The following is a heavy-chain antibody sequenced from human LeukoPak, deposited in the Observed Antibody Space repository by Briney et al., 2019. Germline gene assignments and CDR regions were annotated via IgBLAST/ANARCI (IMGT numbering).Heavy chain of an antibody. V-gene: IGHV3-30*02. CDR2: IRYDGNNK. D-gene: IGHD6-19*01. CDR1: GFTFSNYG. CDR3: AKDRWGAVASFDY. Sequence: GGSLRLSCAASGFTFSNYGMHWVRQAPGKGLEWVSVIRYDGNNKYYADSVKGRFTISRDNSKNTLYLQMNSLESEDTAVYYCAKDRWGAVASFDYWGQGTLVTVSS. J-gene: IGHJ4*02.